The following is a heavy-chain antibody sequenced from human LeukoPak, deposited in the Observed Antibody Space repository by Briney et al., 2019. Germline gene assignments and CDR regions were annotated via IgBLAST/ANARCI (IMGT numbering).Heavy chain of an antibody. CDR1: GGSISSHY. J-gene: IGHJ6*03. V-gene: IGHV4-59*11. Sequence: KPSETLSLTCAVSGGSISSHYCTWIRQSPVKGLEWIGDISNSGSTSYNPSLKSRVTISIDTSKNQFSLKLSSVTAADTAVYYCGRDALVGYFSYYYMDVWGKGTTVTVSS. CDR2: ISNSGST. CDR3: GRDALVGYFSYYYMDV. D-gene: IGHD2-15*01.